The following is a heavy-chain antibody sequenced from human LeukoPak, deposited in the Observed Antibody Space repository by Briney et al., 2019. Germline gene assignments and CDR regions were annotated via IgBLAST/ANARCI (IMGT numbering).Heavy chain of an antibody. D-gene: IGHD4-17*01. J-gene: IGHJ4*02. CDR2: ISGGVETT. V-gene: IGHV3-23*01. CDR1: GFTFNNYA. CDR3: ARDYADYVGYFFFDY. Sequence: PGGSLRLSCAASGFTFNNYAMNWVRQAPGKGLEWVSSISGGVETTYYADSAKGRFTISRENSQNTLYLQMNSLRAEDTAVYYCARDYADYVGYFFFDYWGQGTLVTVSS.